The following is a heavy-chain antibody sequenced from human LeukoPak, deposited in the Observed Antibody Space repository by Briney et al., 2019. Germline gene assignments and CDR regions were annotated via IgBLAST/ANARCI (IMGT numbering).Heavy chain of an antibody. V-gene: IGHV4-34*01. Sequence: PSETLSLTCAVYGGSFSGYYWSWIRQPPGKGLEWIGEINHSGSTNYNPSLKSRVTISVDTSKNQFSLKLTSVTAADTAVYYCARLQYCSSTSCYYPFDPWGRGTPVTVSS. CDR3: ARLQYCSSTSCYYPFDP. CDR2: INHSGST. J-gene: IGHJ5*02. CDR1: GGSFSGYY. D-gene: IGHD2-2*01.